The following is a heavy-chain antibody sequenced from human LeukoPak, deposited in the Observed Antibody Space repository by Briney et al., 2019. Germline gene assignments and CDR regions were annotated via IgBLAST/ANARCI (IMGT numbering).Heavy chain of an antibody. D-gene: IGHD1-26*01. J-gene: IGHJ4*02. CDR2: MSGSGGST. CDR1: GVTFRGYG. Sequence: VGRLRLSCAASGVTFRGYGISWVRGAPGTGLGWVSAMSGSGGSTYYADSVRGRFTISRDNSKNTLHLQLNSLRAEDTAVYYCAIRVGASWDLWPYYFDYWGQGTLVTVSS. V-gene: IGHV3-23*01. CDR3: AIRVGASWDLWPYYFDY.